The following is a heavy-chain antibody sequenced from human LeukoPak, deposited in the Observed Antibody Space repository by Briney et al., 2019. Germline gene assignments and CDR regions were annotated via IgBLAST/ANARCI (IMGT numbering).Heavy chain of an antibody. J-gene: IGHJ6*02. V-gene: IGHV1-8*01. Sequence: ASVKVSCKASGYTFTSYDINWVRQATGQGLEWMGWMNPNSGNTGYAQKFQGRVTMTRNSSISTAYMELSSLRSEDTAVYYCARGQVEYQLQKASITRKYGMDVWGQGTTVTVSS. CDR3: ARGQVEYQLQKASITRKYGMDV. D-gene: IGHD2-2*01. CDR1: GYTFTSYD. CDR2: MNPNSGNT.